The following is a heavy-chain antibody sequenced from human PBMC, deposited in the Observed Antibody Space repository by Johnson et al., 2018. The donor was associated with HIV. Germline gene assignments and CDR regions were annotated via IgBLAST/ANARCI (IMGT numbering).Heavy chain of an antibody. CDR3: ARGDYYDSSGYFSDAFDI. D-gene: IGHD3-22*01. J-gene: IGHJ3*02. Sequence: VESVKGRLTISRDNAKNSLYLQMNSLRAEDTAVYYCARGDYYDSSGYFSDAFDIWGQVTMVTVSS. V-gene: IGHV3-7*01.